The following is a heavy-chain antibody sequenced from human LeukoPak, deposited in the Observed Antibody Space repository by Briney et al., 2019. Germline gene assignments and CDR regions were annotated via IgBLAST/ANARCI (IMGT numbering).Heavy chain of an antibody. CDR1: GYTLTELS. J-gene: IGHJ4*02. CDR2: FDPEDGET. D-gene: IGHD3-22*01. V-gene: IGHV1-24*01. Sequence: ASVKVSCKVSGYTLTELSMHWVRQAPGKGLEWMGGFDPEDGETIYAQRFQGRVTMTEDTSTDTAYMELSSLRSEDTAVYYCATEAMDSSGYYANLFDYWGQGTLVTVSS. CDR3: ATEAMDSSGYYANLFDY.